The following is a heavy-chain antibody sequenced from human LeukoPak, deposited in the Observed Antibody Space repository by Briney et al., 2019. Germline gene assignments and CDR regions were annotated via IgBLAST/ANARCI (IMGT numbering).Heavy chain of an antibody. J-gene: IGHJ3*02. CDR2: ISASGDNT. Sequence: GRSLRLSCAASGFTFSSYAMSWVRQAPGKGLEWVSAISASGDNTYYADSVKGRFTISRDNSKNTLYLQMNSLRAEDTAVYYCARDLLRYFDWLPIGAFDIWGQGTMVTVSS. CDR1: GFTFSSYA. D-gene: IGHD3-9*01. V-gene: IGHV3-23*01. CDR3: ARDLLRYFDWLPIGAFDI.